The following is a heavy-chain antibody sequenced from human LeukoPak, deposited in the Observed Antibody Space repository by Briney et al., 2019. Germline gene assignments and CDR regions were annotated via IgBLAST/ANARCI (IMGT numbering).Heavy chain of an antibody. CDR3: ARSDYYESSGYFAGGDWFDP. V-gene: IGHV4-59*01. Sequence: SETLSLTCTVSGASITDYFWTWIRQPPGKGLEWIGYVYYSGTTIFNPSLKSRVTISVDTSKNQFSLNLSSVTAADTAVYYCARSDYYESSGYFAGGDWFDPWGQGTLVTVSS. CDR1: GASITDYF. D-gene: IGHD3-22*01. CDR2: VYYSGTT. J-gene: IGHJ5*02.